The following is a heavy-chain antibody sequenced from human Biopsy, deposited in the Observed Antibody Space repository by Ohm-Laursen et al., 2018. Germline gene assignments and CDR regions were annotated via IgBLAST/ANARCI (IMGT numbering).Heavy chain of an antibody. CDR2: INQSGST. V-gene: IGHV4-34*01. Sequence: SDTLSLTCSVSGYSMSTYYWSWIRQPPGKGLEWVGEINQSGSTKYNPSLKRRATLSADSSNSQFSLRLASVTAADTAIYYCARGSGYFKLDVWGQGTTVTVSS. J-gene: IGHJ6*02. CDR1: GYSMSTYY. D-gene: IGHD5-12*01. CDR3: ARGSGYFKLDV.